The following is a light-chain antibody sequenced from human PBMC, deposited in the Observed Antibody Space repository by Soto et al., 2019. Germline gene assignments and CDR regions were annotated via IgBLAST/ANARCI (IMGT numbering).Light chain of an antibody. V-gene: IGKV3D-15*01. CDR3: QQYKNWPLT. CDR2: GAS. J-gene: IGKJ4*01. Sequence: EIVMTQSPATLSVSPGESATLSCRASQSVSSNLAWYQQKPGQTPRLLIHGASTRATRIPGRFSGSGSGTEFTLTISSLQSEDFAVYYCQQYKNWPLTFGRDQGGDQT. CDR1: QSVSSN.